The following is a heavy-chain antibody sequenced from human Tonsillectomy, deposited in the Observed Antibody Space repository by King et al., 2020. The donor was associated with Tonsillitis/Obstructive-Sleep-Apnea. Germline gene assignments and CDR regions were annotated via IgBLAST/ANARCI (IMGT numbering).Heavy chain of an antibody. D-gene: IGHD7-27*01. CDR3: ATLTGFYWYFHL. CDR2: IYYSGST. V-gene: IGHV4-59*01. CDR1: ADSISSYY. J-gene: IGHJ2*01. Sequence: VQLQESGPGLVKPSETLSLTCTVSADSISSYYWSWIRQPPGKGLEWIGYIYYSGSTSYNPSLRSRVTISVDTSKNQFSLKVNSVTAADTAVYYCATLTGFYWYFHLWGRGTLVTVSS.